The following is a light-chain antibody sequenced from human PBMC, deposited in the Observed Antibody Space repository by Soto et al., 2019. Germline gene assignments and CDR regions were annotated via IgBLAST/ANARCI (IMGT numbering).Light chain of an antibody. Sequence: EIVMTQSPAALSLSPGERATLSCRASQSLGTNLAWYQQKPGQAPRPLSYSASARATDVPARFSGSGSGTEFPLTISSLQSEDFAVYYCQQYRDWAPITFGGGTKVEIK. V-gene: IGKV3-15*01. CDR2: SAS. J-gene: IGKJ4*01. CDR3: QQYRDWAPIT. CDR1: QSLGTN.